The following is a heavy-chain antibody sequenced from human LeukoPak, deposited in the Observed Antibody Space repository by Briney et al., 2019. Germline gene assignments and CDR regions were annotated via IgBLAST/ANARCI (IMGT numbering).Heavy chain of an antibody. V-gene: IGHV3-7*01. CDR3: AGGAGY. CDR1: GFTFSSDW. J-gene: IGHJ4*02. Sequence: GGSLRLSCAASGFTFSSDWMSWIRQAPGKGLEWVANINQDGRDKSYVDSVRGRFTISRDNARNSLYLQMNSLRAEDTAMYYCAGGAGYWGQGTLVTVSS. CDR2: INQDGRDK.